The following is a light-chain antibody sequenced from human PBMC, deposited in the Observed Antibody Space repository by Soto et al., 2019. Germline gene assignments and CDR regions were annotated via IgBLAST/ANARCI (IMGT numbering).Light chain of an antibody. CDR2: GAS. V-gene: IGKV3-15*01. J-gene: IGKJ1*01. Sequence: DIVMTQSPATLSVAPGERVTFSCRASQGVSRKLAWYQHKPGQAPRLLISGASTGATGIPARFSGSGSGTEFTLTISSLQSEDFAVYYCQQYNNWLTWTFGQGTKVDIK. CDR1: QGVSRK. CDR3: QQYNNWLTWT.